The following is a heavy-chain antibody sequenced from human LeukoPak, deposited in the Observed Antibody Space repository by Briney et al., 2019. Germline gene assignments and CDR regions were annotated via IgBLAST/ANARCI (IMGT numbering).Heavy chain of an antibody. V-gene: IGHV3-53*01. J-gene: IGHJ6*03. CDR3: AREPLADYYDSSGYFSARYYYYMDV. CDR1: GFTVSSNY. Sequence: GGSLRLSCAASGFTVSSNYMSWVRQAPGKGLEWVSVIYSGGSTYYADSVKGRFTISRDNSKNTLYLQMNSLRAEDTAVCYCAREPLADYYDSSGYFSARYYYYMDVWGKGTTVTVSS. CDR2: IYSGGST. D-gene: IGHD3-22*01.